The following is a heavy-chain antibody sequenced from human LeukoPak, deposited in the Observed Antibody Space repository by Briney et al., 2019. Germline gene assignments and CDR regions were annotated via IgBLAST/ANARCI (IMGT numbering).Heavy chain of an antibody. CDR1: GFTFSSYD. J-gene: IGHJ4*02. Sequence: PGGSLRLSCAASGFTFSSYDMHWVRQATGKGLEWVSAIGTAGDTYYPGSVKGRFTISRENAKNSLYLQMNSLRAGDTAVYYCARTGRIERNFDYWGQGTLVTVSS. V-gene: IGHV3-13*01. D-gene: IGHD3-10*01. CDR3: ARTGRIERNFDY. CDR2: IGTAGDT.